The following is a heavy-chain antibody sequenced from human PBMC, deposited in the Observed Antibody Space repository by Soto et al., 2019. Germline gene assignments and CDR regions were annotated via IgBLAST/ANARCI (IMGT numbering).Heavy chain of an antibody. D-gene: IGHD3-3*01. CDR3: AKEADYDFWSGEGGYFDY. CDR1: GFTFSSYA. V-gene: IGHV3-23*01. J-gene: IGHJ4*02. CDR2: ISGSGGST. Sequence: XGSLILSCSAAGFTFSSYAMSWVRQAPGKGLEWVSAISGSGGSTYYADSVKGRFTIPRDNSKNTLYLQMNSLRAEDTAVYYCAKEADYDFWSGEGGYFDYWGQGTLVTVSS.